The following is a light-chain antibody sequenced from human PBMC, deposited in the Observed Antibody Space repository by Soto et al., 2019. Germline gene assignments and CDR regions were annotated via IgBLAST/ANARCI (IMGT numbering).Light chain of an antibody. Sequence: QSALTQPPSASGSPGQSVTISCTGTSSDVGAYNYVSWYQQHAGKAPKLVIYEVTKRPSGVPDRFSGSKSANTASLTVSGLQAEDEADSSCSSFASSNTWVFGGGTKVTVL. CDR3: SSFASSNTWV. J-gene: IGLJ3*02. CDR1: SSDVGAYNY. CDR2: EVT. V-gene: IGLV2-8*01.